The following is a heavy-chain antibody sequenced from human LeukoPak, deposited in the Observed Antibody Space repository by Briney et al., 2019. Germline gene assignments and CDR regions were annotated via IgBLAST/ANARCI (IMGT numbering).Heavy chain of an antibody. CDR1: GFTFRSYG. CDR3: ASDIVVVVAANLLVDY. CDR2: IWYGGSNK. D-gene: IGHD2-15*01. Sequence: PGGSLRLSCAASGFTFRSYGMHWVRQAPGKGLEWVADIWYGGSNKYYADSVKGRFTISRDNSKNTLYLQMNSLRAEDTAVYYCASDIVVVVAANLLVDYWGQGTLVTVSS. V-gene: IGHV3-33*08. J-gene: IGHJ4*02.